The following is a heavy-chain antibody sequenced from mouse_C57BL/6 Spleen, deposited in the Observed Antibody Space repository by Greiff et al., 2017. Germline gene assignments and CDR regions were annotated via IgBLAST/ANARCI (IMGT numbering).Heavy chain of an antibody. J-gene: IGHJ4*01. V-gene: IGHV1-64*01. Sequence: VQLQQPGAELVKPGASVQLSCKASGYTFTSYWMHWVKQRPGQGLEWIGMIHPNSGSTNYNEKFKSKATLTVDKSSSTAYRQLSSLTSEDSAVYYCATGFRGLYYYAMDYWGQGTSVTVSS. CDR2: IHPNSGST. CDR3: ATGFRGLYYYAMDY. CDR1: GYTFTSYW. D-gene: IGHD2-2*01.